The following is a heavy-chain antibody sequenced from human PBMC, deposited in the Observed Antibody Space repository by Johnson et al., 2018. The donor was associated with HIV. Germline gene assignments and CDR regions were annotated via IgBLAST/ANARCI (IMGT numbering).Heavy chain of an antibody. V-gene: IGHV3-53*01. CDR3: ARVLPIAAAGTAFDI. Sequence: LIQPGGSLRLSCAASGFTASRHYLSWVRQAPGKGLEWVSAIYSGGSTYYADPVKGRSTISRDNSKNTLYLQMNSLRAEDTAVYYCARVLPIAAAGTAFDIWGQGTMVTVSS. CDR1: GFTASRHY. D-gene: IGHD6-13*01. CDR2: IYSGGST. J-gene: IGHJ3*02.